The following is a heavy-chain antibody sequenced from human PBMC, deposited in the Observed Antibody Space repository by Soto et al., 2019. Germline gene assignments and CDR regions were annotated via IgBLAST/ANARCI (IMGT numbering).Heavy chain of an antibody. J-gene: IGHJ4*02. V-gene: IGHV4-59*01. D-gene: IGHD6-13*01. CDR1: GGSISSYY. Sequence: PSETLSLTCTVSGGSISSYYWSWIRQPPGKGLEWIGYIYYSGSTNYNPSLKSRVTISVDTSKNQFSLKLSSVTAADTAVYYCARAGSWYHKTSTFDYWGQGTLVTVSS. CDR3: ARAGSWYHKTSTFDY. CDR2: IYYSGST.